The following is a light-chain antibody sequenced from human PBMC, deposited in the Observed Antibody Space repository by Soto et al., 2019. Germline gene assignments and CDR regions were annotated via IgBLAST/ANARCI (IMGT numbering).Light chain of an antibody. CDR3: QQADSFPLT. CDR2: AAS. CDR1: QDISSY. V-gene: IGKV1-12*01. J-gene: IGKJ4*01. Sequence: DIQMTQSPSSVSASVRDIVTITCRASQDISSYLAWYQHTPGKAPNLLIYAASILQSGVPSRFSGSGSGTDFTLTISNLQPEDFATYYCQQADSFPLTLGGGTKVEIK.